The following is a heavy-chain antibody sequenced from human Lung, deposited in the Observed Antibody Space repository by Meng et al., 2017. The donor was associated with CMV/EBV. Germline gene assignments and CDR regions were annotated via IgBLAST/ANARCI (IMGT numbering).Heavy chain of an antibody. CDR2: MNPNSGKT. CDR1: GYAFISYD. J-gene: IGHJ6*02. CDR3: ARAGGNSNYYYGMDV. V-gene: IGHV1-8*03. D-gene: IGHD4-23*01. Sequence: ASVXVSCKASGYAFISYDINWVRQATGQGLEWLGWMNPNSGKTGYAQKFQGRVTIDRDSSINTAYMEVSSLRAEDTAVYFCARAGGNSNYYYGMDVWGQGXTVTVSS.